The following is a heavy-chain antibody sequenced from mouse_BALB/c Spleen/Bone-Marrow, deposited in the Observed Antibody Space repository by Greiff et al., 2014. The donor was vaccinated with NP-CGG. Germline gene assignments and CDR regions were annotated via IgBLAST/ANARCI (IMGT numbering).Heavy chain of an antibody. CDR2: IYPYNGGT. Sequence: EVQLQQSGPELVKPGASVKISCKASGYTFTDYTMHWVQQSLGKSLAWIGYIYPYNGGTGYNQKFKSKATLTVDNSSSTAYMELRSLTSEDSAVYYCARRFITTAAWFAYWGQGTLVTVSA. CDR1: GYTFTDYT. D-gene: IGHD1-2*01. J-gene: IGHJ3*01. CDR3: ARRFITTAAWFAY. V-gene: IGHV1S29*02.